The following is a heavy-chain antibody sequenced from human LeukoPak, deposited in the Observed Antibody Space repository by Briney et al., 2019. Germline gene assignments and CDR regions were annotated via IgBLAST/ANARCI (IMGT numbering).Heavy chain of an antibody. CDR2: IWYDGSNK. Sequence: PGRSLRLSCAASGFTFSSYGMRWVRQAPGKGLEWVAVIWYDGSNKYYADSVKGRFTISRDNSKNTLYPQMNSLRAEDTAVYYCARNREWERVDYWGQGTLVTVSS. V-gene: IGHV3-33*01. CDR1: GFTFSSYG. CDR3: ARNREWERVDY. D-gene: IGHD1-26*01. J-gene: IGHJ4*02.